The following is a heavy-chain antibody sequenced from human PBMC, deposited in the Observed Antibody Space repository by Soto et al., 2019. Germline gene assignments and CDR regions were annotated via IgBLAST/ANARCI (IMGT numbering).Heavy chain of an antibody. CDR1: GYTLTELS. D-gene: IGHD6-6*01. V-gene: IGHV1-24*01. CDR2: FDPEDGDT. Sequence: ASVKVSCKXSGYTLTELSMHWVRQAPGKGLEWMGGFDPEDGDTIYAQKFQGRVTMTEDTSTDTAYMGLSSLRYEDTAVYYCETALVAARLFDYWGQGTLVTVSS. J-gene: IGHJ4*02. CDR3: ETALVAARLFDY.